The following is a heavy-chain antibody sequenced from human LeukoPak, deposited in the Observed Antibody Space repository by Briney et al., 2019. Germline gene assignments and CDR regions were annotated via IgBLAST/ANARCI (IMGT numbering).Heavy chain of an antibody. CDR2: ISSSGSTI. CDR1: GFTFSSYE. CDR3: ARGGIGYCSSTSCYGFDY. D-gene: IGHD2-2*01. J-gene: IGHJ4*02. Sequence: GGSLRLSCAASGFTFSSYEMNWVRQAPGKALEWVPYISSSGSTIYYADSVKGRFTISRDNAKNSLYLQMNSLRAEDTAVYYCARGGIGYCSSTSCYGFDYWGQGTLVTVSS. V-gene: IGHV3-48*03.